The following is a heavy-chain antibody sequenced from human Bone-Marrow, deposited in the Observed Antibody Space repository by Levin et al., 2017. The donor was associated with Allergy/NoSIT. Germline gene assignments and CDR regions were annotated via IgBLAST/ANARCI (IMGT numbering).Heavy chain of an antibody. CDR1: GYTLTELS. CDR3: ATWDRHYDSPSY. J-gene: IGHJ4*02. D-gene: IGHD3-22*01. Sequence: ASVKVSCKVSGYTLTELSLHWVRQAPGKGFEWMGTFDPEDVETISAQKFQGRVSMTEDTSTNTAYMELSSLRSEDTAVYYCATWDRHYDSPSYWGQGTLVTVSS. V-gene: IGHV1-24*01. CDR2: FDPEDVET.